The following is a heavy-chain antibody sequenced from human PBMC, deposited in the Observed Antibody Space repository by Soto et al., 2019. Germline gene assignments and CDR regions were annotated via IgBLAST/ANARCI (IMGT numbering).Heavy chain of an antibody. D-gene: IGHD5-12*01. CDR3: ARHSGYQIDY. CDR2: IYYSGST. J-gene: IGHJ4*02. V-gene: IGHV4-39*01. CDR1: GGSISSSSYY. Sequence: SETLSLTCTVSGGSISSSSYYWGWIRQPPGKGLEWIGSIYYSGSTYYNPSLKSRVTISVDTSKNQFSLKLSSVTAADTAVYYCARHSGYQIDYWGQGTLVTVSS.